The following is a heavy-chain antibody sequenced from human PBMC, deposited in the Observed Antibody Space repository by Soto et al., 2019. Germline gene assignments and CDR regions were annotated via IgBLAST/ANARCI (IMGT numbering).Heavy chain of an antibody. J-gene: IGHJ4*02. CDR1: GYTFTSYA. Sequence: QVQLVQSGAEVKKPGASVKVSCKASGYTFTSYAISWVRQAPGQGLEWMGWISAYNGNTNYAQKPQXXXTXPTATSTSTAYMELRSLRSDDTAVYYCARDGPPLFDWGQGTLVTVSS. V-gene: IGHV1-18*01. CDR3: ARDGPPLFD. D-gene: IGHD3-10*02. CDR2: ISAYNGNT.